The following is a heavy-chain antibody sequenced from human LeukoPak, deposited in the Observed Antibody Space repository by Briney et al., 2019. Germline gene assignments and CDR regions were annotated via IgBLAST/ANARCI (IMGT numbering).Heavy chain of an antibody. CDR3: ARSLGGELLFDY. J-gene: IGHJ4*02. V-gene: IGHV3-53*01. D-gene: IGHD1-26*01. CDR1: GFTVSSNY. CDR2: IYSGGST. Sequence: GGSLRLSCAASGFTVSSNYMSWVRQAPGKGLEWVSVIYSGGSTYYADSVKGRFTISRDNSKNTLYLQMNSLRAEDTAVYYCARSLGGELLFDYWGQGTLATVSS.